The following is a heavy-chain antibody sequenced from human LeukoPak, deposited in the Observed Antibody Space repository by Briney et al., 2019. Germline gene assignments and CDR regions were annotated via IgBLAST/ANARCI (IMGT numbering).Heavy chain of an antibody. CDR2: IYYSGST. D-gene: IGHD3-10*01. V-gene: IGHV4-30-4*01. J-gene: IGHJ6*02. Sequence: SETLSLTCTVSGGSISSGDYYWSWIRQPPGKGLEWIGYIYYSGSTYYNPSLKSRVTISVDTSKNQFSLKLSSVTAADTAVYYCASGARFLWFGKLSYGMDVWGQGTTVTVSS. CDR3: ASGARFLWFGKLSYGMDV. CDR1: GGSISSGDYY.